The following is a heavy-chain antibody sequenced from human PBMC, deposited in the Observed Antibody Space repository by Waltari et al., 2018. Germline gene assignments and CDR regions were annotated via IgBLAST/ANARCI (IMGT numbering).Heavy chain of an antibody. CDR2: IYYSGST. CDR1: GGSISSGGDY. CDR3: ARQVDLRWFYFDY. V-gene: IGHV4-31*03. J-gene: IGHJ4*02. D-gene: IGHD4-17*01. Sequence: QVQLQESGPGLVKPSQTLSLTCTVSGGSISSGGDYWSWIRQHPGKGLEWIGYIYYSGSTYYNPSLKSRVTISVDTSKNQFSLKLSSVTAADTAVYYCARQVDLRWFYFDYWGQGTLVTVSS.